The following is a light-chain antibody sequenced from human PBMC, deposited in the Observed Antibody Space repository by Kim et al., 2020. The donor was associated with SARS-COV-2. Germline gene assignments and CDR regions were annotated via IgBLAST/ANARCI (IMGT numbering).Light chain of an antibody. J-gene: IGKJ4*01. CDR3: QQRSSWPLT. V-gene: IGKV3-11*01. Sequence: LSPGERATLSCRASQSISRYLGWYQQKPGQAPRLLISDAANRATGIPARFSGSGSGTDFTLTNNSLEPEDFAVYYCQQRSSWPLTFGGGTKVDIK. CDR1: QSISRY. CDR2: DAA.